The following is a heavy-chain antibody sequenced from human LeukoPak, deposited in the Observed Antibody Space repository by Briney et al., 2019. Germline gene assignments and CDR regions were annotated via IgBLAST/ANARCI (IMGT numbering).Heavy chain of an antibody. CDR1: GASVSSTNW. J-gene: IGHJ4*02. CDR2: IYHSGST. V-gene: IGHV4-4*02. Sequence: SGTLSLTCAVSGASVSSTNWWSWVRQPPGKGLEWIGEIYHSGSTNYNSSLKSRVTISVDKSKNQFSLKLTSVTAADTAVYYCASTRYSDYYDYWGQGTLVTVSS. D-gene: IGHD4-11*01. CDR3: ASTRYSDYYDY.